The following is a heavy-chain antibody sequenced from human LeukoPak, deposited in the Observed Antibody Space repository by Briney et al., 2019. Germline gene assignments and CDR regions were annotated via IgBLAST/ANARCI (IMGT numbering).Heavy chain of an antibody. Sequence: SETLSLTCTVSGGSISSYYWSWIRQPPGKGLEWIGYIYYSGSTNYNPSLKSRVTISVDTSKNQFSLKLSSVTAADTAVYYCARANKERYCSSTSCYRGGHFDYWGQGTLVTVSS. CDR1: GGSISSYY. J-gene: IGHJ4*02. CDR3: ARANKERYCSSTSCYRGGHFDY. CDR2: IYYSGST. V-gene: IGHV4-59*12. D-gene: IGHD2-2*01.